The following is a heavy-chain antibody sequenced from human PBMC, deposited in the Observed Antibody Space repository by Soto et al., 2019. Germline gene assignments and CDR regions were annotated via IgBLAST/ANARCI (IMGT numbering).Heavy chain of an antibody. V-gene: IGHV4-39*01. CDR3: ANLSYYDFWSGYHLYYYYGMDV. CDR2: IYYSGST. J-gene: IGHJ6*02. CDR1: GGSISSSSYY. D-gene: IGHD3-3*01. Sequence: SETLSLTCTVSGGSISSSSYYWGWIRQPPGKGLEWIWSIYYSGSTYYNPSLKSRVTISVDTSKNQFSLKLSSVTAADTAVYYCANLSYYDFWSGYHLYYYYGMDVWGQGTTVTVSS.